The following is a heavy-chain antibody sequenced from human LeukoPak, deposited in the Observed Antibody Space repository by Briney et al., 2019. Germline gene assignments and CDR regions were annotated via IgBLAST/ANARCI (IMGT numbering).Heavy chain of an antibody. Sequence: GGSLRLSCTPSGFTFSSYWMGWVRQAPGKGLEWVANIKQDESEKYYVDSVKGRFTISRDNAKNSLYLQMNSLRAEDTAVYYCARGGGYDYFDYWGQGTLVTVSS. V-gene: IGHV3-7*01. CDR1: GFTFSSYW. D-gene: IGHD5-12*01. CDR3: ARGGGYDYFDY. J-gene: IGHJ4*02. CDR2: IKQDESEK.